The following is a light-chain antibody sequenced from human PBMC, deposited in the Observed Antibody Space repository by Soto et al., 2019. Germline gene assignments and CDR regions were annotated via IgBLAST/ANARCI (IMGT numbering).Light chain of an antibody. CDR3: QQYGSSPRT. CDR1: QSVGGSS. V-gene: IGKV3-20*01. Sequence: EIVLTQSPGTLYLSPGERATLACRASQSVGGSSLAWYQQKPGQAPRLLIYGASIRATGIPDRFSGSGSGTDFTLTITRLEPEDFAVYYCQQYGSSPRTFGQGTKVEIK. J-gene: IGKJ1*01. CDR2: GAS.